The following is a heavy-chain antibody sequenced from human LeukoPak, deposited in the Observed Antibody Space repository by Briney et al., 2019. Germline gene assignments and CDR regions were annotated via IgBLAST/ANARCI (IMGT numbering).Heavy chain of an antibody. Sequence: GGSLRLSCAASGFTFSSHGMNWVRQAPGKGLEWVSIISSAGTTYYADSVKGRFTISRDNSKNTVYLQVNSLRDEDTAVYYCARDLEAANTYYFDYWGQGTMVTVSS. D-gene: IGHD6-13*01. CDR3: ARDLEAANTYYFDY. CDR2: ISSAGTT. V-gene: IGHV3-66*01. J-gene: IGHJ4*02. CDR1: GFTFSSHG.